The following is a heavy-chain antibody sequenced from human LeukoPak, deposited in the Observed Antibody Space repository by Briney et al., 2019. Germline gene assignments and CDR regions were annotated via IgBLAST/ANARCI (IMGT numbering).Heavy chain of an antibody. CDR2: IYYSGST. Sequence: SETLSLTCTVSGGSISGYYWSWIRQPPGKGLEWIGSIYYSGSTYHNPSLKSRVTISVDTSKNQFSLKLSSVTAADTAVYYCARDPPDYGDPWFDYWGQGTLVTVSS. CDR3: ARDPPDYGDPWFDY. V-gene: IGHV4-59*12. J-gene: IGHJ4*02. CDR1: GGSISGYY. D-gene: IGHD4-17*01.